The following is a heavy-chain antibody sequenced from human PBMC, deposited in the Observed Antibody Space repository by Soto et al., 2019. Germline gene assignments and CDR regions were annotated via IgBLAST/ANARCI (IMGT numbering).Heavy chain of an antibody. V-gene: IGHV1-24*01. CDR3: ATGSSRVLAYGVYFDY. CDR1: GYTLTELS. CDR2: FDPEDGET. Sequence: ASVKVSCKVSGYTLTELSMHWVRQAPGKGLEWMGGFDPEDGETIYAQKFQGRVTMTEDTSTDTAYMELSSLRSEDTAVYYCATGSSRVLAYGVYFDYWGQGTLVTVSS. D-gene: IGHD3-10*01. J-gene: IGHJ4*02.